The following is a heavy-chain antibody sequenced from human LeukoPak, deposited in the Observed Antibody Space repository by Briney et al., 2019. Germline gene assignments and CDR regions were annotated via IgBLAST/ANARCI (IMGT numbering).Heavy chain of an antibody. CDR2: IIPTFGTA. Sequence: SVKVSCKASGGTFSSYAISWVRQAPGQGLEWMGGIIPTFGTANYAQKFQGRVTITADESTSTAYMELSSLRSEDTAVYYCARGRLRFKWDDAFDIWGQGTMVTVSS. V-gene: IGHV1-69*13. CDR1: GGTFSSYA. CDR3: ARGRLRFKWDDAFDI. D-gene: IGHD3-3*01. J-gene: IGHJ3*02.